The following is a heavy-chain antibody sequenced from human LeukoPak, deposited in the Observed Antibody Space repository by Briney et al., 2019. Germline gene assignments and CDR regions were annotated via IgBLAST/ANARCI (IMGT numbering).Heavy chain of an antibody. CDR3: ATVRRTSPNWFDP. CDR2: VDPEDGDT. CDR1: GYTFTDYY. J-gene: IGHJ5*02. Sequence: ASVKVSRKVSGYTFTDYYMHWVQQAPGKGLEWMGLVDPEDGDTIYAEKFQGRVTITADTSTDTAYMELSSLRSEDTAVYYCATVRRTSPNWFDPWSQGTLVTVSS. V-gene: IGHV1-69-2*01. D-gene: IGHD1-14*01.